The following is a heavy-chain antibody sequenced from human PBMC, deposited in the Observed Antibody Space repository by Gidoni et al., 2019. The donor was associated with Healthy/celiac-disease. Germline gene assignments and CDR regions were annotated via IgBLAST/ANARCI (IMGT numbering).Heavy chain of an antibody. J-gene: IGHJ4*02. D-gene: IGHD3-16*02. CDR2: ISSSSSYT. V-gene: IGHV3-11*06. CDR3: ARDLPHKLGELSLYGDY. CDR1: AFTFSDYY. Sequence: QVQLVESAGGLVKPGGSLRLSCAASAFTFSDYYMSWIRQAPGKGLEWVSYISSSSSYTNYADSVKGRFTISRDNAKNSLYLQMNSLRAEDTAVYYCARDLPHKLGELSLYGDYWGQGTLVTVSS.